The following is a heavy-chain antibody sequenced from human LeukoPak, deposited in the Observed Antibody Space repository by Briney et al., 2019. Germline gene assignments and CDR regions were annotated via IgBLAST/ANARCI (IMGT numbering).Heavy chain of an antibody. CDR3: ARDSSPYCGGDCSFDY. CDR2: INPSGGST. V-gene: IGHV1-46*01. Sequence: GASVKVSCKASGYTFTSYYMHWVRQAPGQGLEWMGIINPSGGSTSYAQKFQGRVTMTRDTSTSTVYMELSSLRSEDTAVYYCARDSSPYCGGDCSFDYWGQGTLVTVSS. CDR1: GYTFTSYY. D-gene: IGHD2-21*02. J-gene: IGHJ4*02.